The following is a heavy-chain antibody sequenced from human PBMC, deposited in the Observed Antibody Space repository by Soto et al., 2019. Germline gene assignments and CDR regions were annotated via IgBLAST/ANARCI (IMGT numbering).Heavy chain of an antibody. CDR3: AKDHWGSY. Sequence: VQLVESGGGVVQPGRSLRLSCAASGFTFSTYAMSWVRQAPGKGLEWVSAISGSGDNTFYADSVKGRFTISRDNSKNTLYLQMTTLRADDTALYHCAKDHWGSYSGQGTLVTVSS. J-gene: IGHJ4*02. D-gene: IGHD3-16*01. CDR2: ISGSGDNT. CDR1: GFTFSTYA. V-gene: IGHV3-23*04.